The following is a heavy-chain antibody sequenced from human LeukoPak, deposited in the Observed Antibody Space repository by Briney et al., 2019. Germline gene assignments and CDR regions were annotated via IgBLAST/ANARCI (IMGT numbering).Heavy chain of an antibody. J-gene: IGHJ4*02. CDR2: ISGSGGST. CDR3: AKEKVTMVRGVIKSYYFDY. V-gene: IGHV3-23*01. D-gene: IGHD3-10*01. CDR1: GFTFSSYA. Sequence: PGGSLRLSCAASGFTFSSYAMSWVRQAPGKGLEWVSAISGSGGSTYYADSVKGRFTISRDNSKNTLYLQMNSLRAEDTAVYYCAKEKVTMVRGVIKSYYFDYWGRGTLVTVSS.